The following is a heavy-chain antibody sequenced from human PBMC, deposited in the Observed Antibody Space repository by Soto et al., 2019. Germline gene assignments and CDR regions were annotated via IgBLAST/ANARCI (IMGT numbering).Heavy chain of an antibody. CDR2: IYPGDSDT. D-gene: IGHD3-10*01. Sequence: EVQLVQSGEEVKKPGESLKISCKGSGYSFTSYWIAWVRQMPGKGLEWMGIIYPGDSDTRYSPSFQGQITISTDKSFSTAYLQGSSLKASDTALYYCARHERLDISYGSGSHIAYWGQGTLVTVSS. CDR1: GYSFTSYW. CDR3: ARHERLDISYGSGSHIAY. V-gene: IGHV5-51*01. J-gene: IGHJ4*02.